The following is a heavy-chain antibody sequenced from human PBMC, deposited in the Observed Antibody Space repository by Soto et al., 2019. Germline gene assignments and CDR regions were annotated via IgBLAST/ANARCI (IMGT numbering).Heavy chain of an antibody. J-gene: IGHJ5*02. CDR1: GGSISSSSYY. CDR2: IYYSGST. V-gene: IGHV4-39*01. CDR3: ASSQRTDGAAARDWFDP. D-gene: IGHD6-13*01. Sequence: QLQLQESGPGLVKPSETLSLTCTVSGGSISSSSYYWGWIRQPPGKGLEWIGSIYYSGSTYYNPSLKSRVTISVDTSKNQISLKLSSVTAADTAVYYCASSQRTDGAAARDWFDPWGQGTLVTVSS.